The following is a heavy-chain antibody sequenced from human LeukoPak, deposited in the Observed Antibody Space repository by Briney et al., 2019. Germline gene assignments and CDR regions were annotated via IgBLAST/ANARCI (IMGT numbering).Heavy chain of an antibody. V-gene: IGHV1-2*02. J-gene: IGHJ3*02. CDR1: GYTFTGYY. CDR3: ARRTIEPLGYHDAFDI. CDR2: INPNSGGT. Sequence: GASVKVSCKASGYTFTGYYMHWVRQAPGQGLEWMGWINPNSGGTNYAQKFQGRVTMTRDTSISTAYMELSRLRSDDTAVYYCARRTIEPLGYHDAFDIWGQGTMVTVSS. D-gene: IGHD5-12*01.